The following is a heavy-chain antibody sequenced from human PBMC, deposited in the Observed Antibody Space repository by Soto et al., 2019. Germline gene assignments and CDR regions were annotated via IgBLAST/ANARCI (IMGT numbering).Heavy chain of an antibody. V-gene: IGHV3-33*01. D-gene: IGHD2-2*01. Sequence: GGSLRLSCAASGFTFSSYGMHWVRQAPGKGLEWVAVIWYDGSNKYYADSVKGRFTISRDNSKNTLYLQMNSLRAEDTAVYYCARDFGCSSTSCYEAYYYGMDVWGQGTTVTLSS. J-gene: IGHJ6*02. CDR2: IWYDGSNK. CDR3: ARDFGCSSTSCYEAYYYGMDV. CDR1: GFTFSSYG.